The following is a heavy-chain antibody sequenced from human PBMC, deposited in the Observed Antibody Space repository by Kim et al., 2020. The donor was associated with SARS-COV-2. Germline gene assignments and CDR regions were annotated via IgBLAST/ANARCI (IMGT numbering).Heavy chain of an antibody. J-gene: IGHJ4*02. CDR1: GGSISSSNW. CDR3: AIRGGDYGDLLDY. D-gene: IGHD4-17*01. CDR2: IYHSGST. V-gene: IGHV4-4*02. Sequence: SETLSLTCAVSGGSISSSNWWSWVRQPPGKGLEWIGEIYHSGSTNYNPSLKSRVTISVDKSKNQFSLKLSSVTAADTAVYYCAIRGGDYGDLLDYWGQGTLVTVSS.